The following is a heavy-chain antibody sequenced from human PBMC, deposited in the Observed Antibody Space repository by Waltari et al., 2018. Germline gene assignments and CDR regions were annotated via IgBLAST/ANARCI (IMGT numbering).Heavy chain of an antibody. J-gene: IGHJ4*02. CDR2: ISSNGAGT. CDR1: GFRFSSWY. CDR3: VKDRPDWPIDY. V-gene: IGHV3-23*04. D-gene: IGHD3-9*01. Sequence: DVLLVESGGDLVQPGGSLRLSCAASGFRFSSWYMSWFRQAPGKGLEWVSSISSNGAGTYYANSVKGRFTISRDNSKNTLYLQINSLRAEDTAIYYCVKDRPDWPIDYWGQGTLVTVSS.